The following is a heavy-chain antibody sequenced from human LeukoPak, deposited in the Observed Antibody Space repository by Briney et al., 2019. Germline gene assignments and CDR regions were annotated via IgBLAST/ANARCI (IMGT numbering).Heavy chain of an antibody. V-gene: IGHV3-49*04. CDR3: TRVVVVLNDAFDI. CDR1: GFTFGDYA. CDR2: IRSKAYGGTT. J-gene: IGHJ3*02. Sequence: GVLRLSCTSSGFTFGDYAMSWVRPAPGKGLEWVGFIRSKAYGGTTEYAASVKGRFTISRDDSKSFAYLQMNSLKTEDTAVYYCTRVVVVLNDAFDIWGQGTMVTVSS. D-gene: IGHD2-15*01.